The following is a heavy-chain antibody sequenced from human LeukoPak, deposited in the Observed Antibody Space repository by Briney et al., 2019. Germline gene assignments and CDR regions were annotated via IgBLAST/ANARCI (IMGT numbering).Heavy chain of an antibody. J-gene: IGHJ3*01. D-gene: IGHD2-15*01. V-gene: IGHV1-46*01. CDR3: ARGSSRGPRDAFDF. CDR1: GYTFTSYY. CDR2: ISPSGAST. Sequence: ASVKVSCKAFGYTFTSYYVHWVRQAPGQGLEWMGIISPSGASTSYAQKFQGRVTMTRDMSTSTVYMELRSLISEDTAVYYCARGSSRGPRDAFDFWGQGTMVTLSS.